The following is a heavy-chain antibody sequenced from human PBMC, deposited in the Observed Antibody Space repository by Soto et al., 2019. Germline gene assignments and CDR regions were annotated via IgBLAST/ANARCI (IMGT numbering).Heavy chain of an antibody. CDR1: GGSFTTYP. J-gene: IGHJ2*01. CDR3: AIEFYTSTGNKWTYCDL. D-gene: IGHD2-2*02. Sequence: QVQLVQSEAEVRNSGSSVKVSCKVSGGSFTTYPISWVRQPPGQGLEWMGATVPIFGTPNYALKIQDRVTNDAYRSTTPGYTALRRLESENTAVYYCAIEFYTSTGNKWTYCDLGSRGTLVAVSS. V-gene: IGHV1-69*06. CDR2: TVPIFGTP.